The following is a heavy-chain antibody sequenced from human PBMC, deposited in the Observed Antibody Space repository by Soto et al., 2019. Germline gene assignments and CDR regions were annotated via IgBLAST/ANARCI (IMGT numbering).Heavy chain of an antibody. CDR1: GGSINSGGYY. V-gene: IGHV4-31*03. CDR2: IYYSGST. Sequence: TLSLTCTVSGGSINSGGYYCSWIRQHPRKGLEWIGYIYYSGSTYYNPSLKSRVTVSVDTSKNQFSLKLSSVTAADTAVYYCARGGYCSGGTCYRDALDIWGQGTMVTVSS. CDR3: ARGGYCSGGTCYRDALDI. D-gene: IGHD2-15*01. J-gene: IGHJ3*02.